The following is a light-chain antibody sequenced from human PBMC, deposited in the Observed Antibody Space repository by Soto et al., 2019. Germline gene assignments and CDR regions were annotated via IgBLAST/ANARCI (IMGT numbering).Light chain of an antibody. J-gene: IGLJ1*01. CDR1: SSNIGAGYD. Sequence: QSVLTQPPSVSGAPGQRVSISCTGSSSNIGAGYDVHWYQQLPGTAPKLLIYGNNNRPSGVPDRFSGSKSGTSASLAVTGLQAQHEADYYCQSYATGLSVLYVFGTGTKVTVL. CDR3: QSYATGLSVLYV. V-gene: IGLV1-40*01. CDR2: GNN.